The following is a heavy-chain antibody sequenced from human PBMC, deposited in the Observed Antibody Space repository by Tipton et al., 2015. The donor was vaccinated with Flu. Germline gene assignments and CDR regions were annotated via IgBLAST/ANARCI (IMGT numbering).Heavy chain of an antibody. D-gene: IGHD6-19*01. J-gene: IGHJ2*01. CDR2: INSDGSST. V-gene: IGHV3-74*03. CDR3: TRVEDSSGWFPGYFDL. Sequence: SLRLSCAASGFTLRNYWMHWVRQAPGKGLVWVSRINSDGSSTTYADSVKGRFTISRDNAKNTLYLQMNSLRAEDTAVYYCTRVEDSSGWFPGYFDLWGRGTLVTVSS. CDR1: GFTLRNYW.